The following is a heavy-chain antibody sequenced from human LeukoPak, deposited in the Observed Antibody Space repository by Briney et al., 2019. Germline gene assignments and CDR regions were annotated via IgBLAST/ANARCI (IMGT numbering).Heavy chain of an antibody. CDR2: IKQDGSGK. CDR1: GFTFSSYW. J-gene: IGHJ4*02. V-gene: IGHV3-7*01. CDR3: ARDTGGGYSCYDC. Sequence: GGSLRLSCAASGFTFSSYWMTWIRQAPGKGLEWVANIKQDGSGKYYVDSVKGRFTISRDNAKNSLYLQMNSLRAEDTAVYYCARDTGGGYSCYDCWGQGTLVTVSS. D-gene: IGHD5-18*01.